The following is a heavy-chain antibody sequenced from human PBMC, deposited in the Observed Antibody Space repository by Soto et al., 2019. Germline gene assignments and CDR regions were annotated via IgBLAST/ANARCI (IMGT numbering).Heavy chain of an antibody. J-gene: IGHJ6*02. Sequence: GGSLRLSCATSGFIFRIYDMSWVRQAPGKGLEWVSGISPTGGTRYYADSVKGRFTISRDNSGHTLFLHMSGLRAEDTAVYYCARDRRPSIYSGLAVWGQGTMVTVSS. CDR3: ARDRRPSIYSGLAV. V-gene: IGHV3-23*01. CDR2: ISPTGGTR. CDR1: GFIFRIYD. D-gene: IGHD2-2*01.